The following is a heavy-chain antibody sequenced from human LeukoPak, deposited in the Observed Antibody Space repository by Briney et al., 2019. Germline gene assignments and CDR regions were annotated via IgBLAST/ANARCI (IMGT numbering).Heavy chain of an antibody. V-gene: IGHV3-23*01. CDR2: ISGSGGST. CDR1: GFTFSSYA. D-gene: IGHD3-22*01. CDR3: AKWSAPYYDTSGTLDY. Sequence: PGGSLRLSCAASGFTFSSYAMSWVRQAPGKGLEWVSAISGSGGSTYYADSVKGRFTISRDNSKNTLYLQMNGLRAEDTAVYYCAKWSAPYYDTSGTLDYWGQGTLVTVSS. J-gene: IGHJ4*02.